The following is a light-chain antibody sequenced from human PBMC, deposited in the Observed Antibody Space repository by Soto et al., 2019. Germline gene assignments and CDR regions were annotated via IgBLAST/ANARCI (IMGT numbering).Light chain of an antibody. CDR1: QSVSRNY. CDR3: QQYATSPYT. J-gene: IGKJ2*01. Sequence: EIVLTQSPATLSLSPGERATLSCGASQSVSRNYLAWYQQKPGLAPRLLIYDSSTRATGIPDRFSGSGSVTDFTLTILRLESENFAVYYCQQYATSPYTFAQGTKLEIK. CDR2: DSS. V-gene: IGKV3D-20*01.